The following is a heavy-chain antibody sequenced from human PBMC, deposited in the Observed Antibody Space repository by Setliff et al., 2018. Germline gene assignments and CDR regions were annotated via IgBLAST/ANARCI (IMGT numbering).Heavy chain of an antibody. V-gene: IGHV4-34*01. Sequence: SETLSLTCAVYGDSFSDYYWSWIRQPPGKGLEWFGEINHSGSGDYNPSFKGRVTISVDTSKKQFSLTLTSVTAADTALYYCRQAVVGRDVFDIWGQGTVVTVS. CDR2: INHSGSG. CDR3: RQAVVGRDVFDI. CDR1: GDSFSDYY. D-gene: IGHD1-1*01. J-gene: IGHJ3*02.